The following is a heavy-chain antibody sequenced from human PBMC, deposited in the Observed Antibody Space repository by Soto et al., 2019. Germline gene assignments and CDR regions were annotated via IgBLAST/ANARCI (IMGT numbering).Heavy chain of an antibody. D-gene: IGHD6-13*01. Sequence: QVQLQESGPGLVKPSQTLSLTCTVSGASMNSGAYYWSWVRQPPGKGLEWIGYIYHNGRTYNNPSLMSRVTMSLDTSKNQFSLKLNSVSAADTAVYYCARVSATGTSWFDPWGQGTLVTVSS. CDR2: IYHNGRT. V-gene: IGHV4-31*03. J-gene: IGHJ5*02. CDR1: GASMNSGAYY. CDR3: ARVSATGTSWFDP.